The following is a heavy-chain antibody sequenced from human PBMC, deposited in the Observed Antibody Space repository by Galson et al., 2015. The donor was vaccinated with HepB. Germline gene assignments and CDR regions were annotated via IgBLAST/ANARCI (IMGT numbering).Heavy chain of an antibody. D-gene: IGHD5-24*01. V-gene: IGHV3-11*01. CDR1: GFTFSDYY. CDR2: ISSSGSTI. CDR3: ARGEMATIWPPVNWFDP. Sequence: SLRLSCAASGFTFSDYYMSWIRRAPGKGLEWVSYISSSGSTIYYADSVKGRFTISRDNAKNSLYLQMNSLRAEDTAVYYCARGEMATIWPPVNWFDPWGQGTLVTVSS. J-gene: IGHJ5*02.